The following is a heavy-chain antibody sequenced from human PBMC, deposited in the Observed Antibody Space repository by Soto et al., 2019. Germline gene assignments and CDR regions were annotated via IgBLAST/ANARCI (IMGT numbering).Heavy chain of an antibody. CDR2: IIPIFGTA. CDR1: GGTFSSYA. Sequence: QVQLVQSGAEVKKPGSSVKVSCKASGGTFSSYAISWVRQAPGQGLEWMGGIIPIFGTANYAQKFQGRVTITADESTSTGYMELSSLRSEDTAVYYCAREGYYYGSGSYYKGYYYYGMDVWGQGTTVTVSS. CDR3: AREGYYYGSGSYYKGYYYYGMDV. V-gene: IGHV1-69*01. J-gene: IGHJ6*02. D-gene: IGHD3-10*01.